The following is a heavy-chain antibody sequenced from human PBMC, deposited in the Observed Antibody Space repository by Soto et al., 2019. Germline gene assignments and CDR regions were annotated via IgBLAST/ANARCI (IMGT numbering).Heavy chain of an antibody. CDR1: GFTFSNYF. J-gene: IGHJ6*02. CDR3: TRGNYYGMDV. Sequence: GGSLRLSCAASGFTFSNYFMHWVRQAPGKGLVWVSRINSDGSTTSYADSVKGRFTISRDNAKNTLYLQMNSLRAEDTAVYYCTRGNYYGMDVWGQGTTLTVSS. V-gene: IGHV3-74*01. CDR2: INSDGSTT.